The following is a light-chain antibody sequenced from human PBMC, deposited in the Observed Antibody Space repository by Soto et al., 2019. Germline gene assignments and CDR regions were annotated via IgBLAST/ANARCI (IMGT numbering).Light chain of an antibody. J-gene: IGKJ2*01. V-gene: IGKV1-39*01. CDR3: QQSYSTPHT. CDR2: AAS. CDR1: QSISRN. Sequence: DTQMTQSPSSLSASVGDRVTITCRASQSISRNLNWYQQKPGRAPKLLIYAASSLLSGVPSRFSGSGSGTDFTLTISSLQPEYFATYYCQQSYSTPHTFGQGTKLEI.